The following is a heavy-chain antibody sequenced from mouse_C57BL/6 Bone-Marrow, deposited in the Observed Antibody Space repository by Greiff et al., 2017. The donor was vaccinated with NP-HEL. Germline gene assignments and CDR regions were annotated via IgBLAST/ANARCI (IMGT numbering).Heavy chain of an antibody. CDR1: EYEFPSHD. Sequence: EVKLEESGGGLVQPGESLKLSCESNEYEFPSHDMSWVRKTPEKRLELVAAINSDGGSTYYPDTMERRFIISRDNTKKTLYLQMSSLRSEDTALYYCARQGNYYYAMDYWGQGTSVTVSS. CDR2: INSDGGST. CDR3: ARQGNYYYAMDY. V-gene: IGHV5-2*03. J-gene: IGHJ4*01.